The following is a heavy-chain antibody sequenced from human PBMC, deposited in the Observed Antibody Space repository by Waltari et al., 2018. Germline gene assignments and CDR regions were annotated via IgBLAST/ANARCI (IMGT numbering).Heavy chain of an antibody. D-gene: IGHD6-13*01. CDR1: GFTFRNYS. V-gene: IGHV3-21*01. CDR3: ARDQIADWYFDL. CDR2: ISYSGTYM. J-gene: IGHJ2*01. Sequence: EVQLVESGGGLVKPGGSLRLSCAASGFTFRNYSMNWVRQAPGKGLEWVSSISYSGTYMYYADSLKGRFTISRDNAKNSLYLQMNSLRAEDTAVYFCARDQIADWYFDLWGRGTLVTVSS.